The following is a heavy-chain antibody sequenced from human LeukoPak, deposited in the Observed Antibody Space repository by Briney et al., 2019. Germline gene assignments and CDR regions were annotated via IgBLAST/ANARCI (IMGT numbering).Heavy chain of an antibody. V-gene: IGHV4-4*07. CDR1: GGSISGYY. CDR2: VYTSGST. Sequence: SETLSLTCSVSGGSISGYYWTWIRQPAGKGLEWIGRVYTSGSTHYNPSLKTRLTMSVDTSKNQFSLKLSSVTAADTAVYYCARLITGTTTAFDIWGQGTMVTVPS. D-gene: IGHD1-7*01. J-gene: IGHJ3*02. CDR3: ARLITGTTTAFDI.